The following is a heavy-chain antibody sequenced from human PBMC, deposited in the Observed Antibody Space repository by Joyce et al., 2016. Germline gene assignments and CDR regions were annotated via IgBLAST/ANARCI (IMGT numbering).Heavy chain of an antibody. CDR2: MSREESST. CDR3: ARTGGSYYDYYYYGLDV. Sequence: EVQLVESGGGLVQPGGSLRLSCTASGFTFSSYWMHWVRQVSGKGLVWVSHMSREESSTSYADYVKGRFTISRDNAKNTLYLHMNSLRTEDTAVYYCARTGGSYYDYYYYGLDVWGQGTTVIVSS. J-gene: IGHJ6*02. D-gene: IGHD1-26*01. V-gene: IGHV3-74*01. CDR1: GFTFSSYW.